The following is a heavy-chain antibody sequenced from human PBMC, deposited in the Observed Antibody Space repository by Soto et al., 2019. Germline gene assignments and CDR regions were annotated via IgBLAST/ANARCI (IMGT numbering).Heavy chain of an antibody. CDR2: ISGSGGST. D-gene: IGHD3-9*01. J-gene: IGHJ6*02. CDR3: AKDMYDILTGYDYYYYYGMDV. V-gene: IGHV3-23*04. Sequence: VQLVESGGGVVQPGRSLRLSCAASGFTFSSYAMSWVRQAPGKGLEWVSAISGSGGSTYYADSVKGRFTISRDNSKNTLYLQMNSLRAEDTAVYYCAKDMYDILTGYDYYYYYGMDVWGQGTTVTVSS. CDR1: GFTFSSYA.